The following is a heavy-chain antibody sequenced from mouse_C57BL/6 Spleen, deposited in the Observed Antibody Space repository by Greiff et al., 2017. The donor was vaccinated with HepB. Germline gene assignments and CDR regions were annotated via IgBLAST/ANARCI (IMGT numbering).Heavy chain of an antibody. CDR1: GFTFSSYA. Sequence: EVQVVESGGGLVKPGGSLKLSCAASGFTFSSYAMSWVRQTPEKRLEWVATISDGGSYTYYPDNVKGRFTISRDNAKNNLYLQMSHLKSEDTAMYYCARDRRAYDVYSPPMDYWGQGASVTVSS. J-gene: IGHJ4*01. CDR2: ISDGGSYT. CDR3: ARDRRAYDVYSPPMDY. D-gene: IGHD2-3*01. V-gene: IGHV5-4*01.